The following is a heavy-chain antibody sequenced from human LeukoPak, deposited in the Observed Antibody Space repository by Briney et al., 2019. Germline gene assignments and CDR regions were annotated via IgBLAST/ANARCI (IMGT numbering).Heavy chain of an antibody. CDR2: ISSSSSYI. J-gene: IGHJ4*02. V-gene: IGHV3-21*04. CDR1: GFTFNSYS. D-gene: IGHD3-22*01. CDR3: AKSPNYYDSSGYLDY. Sequence: GGSLRLSCAASGFTFNSYSMNWVRQAPGKGLEWVSSISSSSSYIYYADSVKGRSTISRDNAKNSLYLQMNSLRAEDTALYYCAKSPNYYDSSGYLDYWGQGTLVTVSS.